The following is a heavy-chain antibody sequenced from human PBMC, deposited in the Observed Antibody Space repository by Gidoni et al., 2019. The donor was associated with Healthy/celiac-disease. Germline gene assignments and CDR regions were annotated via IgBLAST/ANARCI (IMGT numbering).Heavy chain of an antibody. CDR2: IYTSGST. CDR3: ARHQYDSSGYYHFDY. Sequence: QVQLQESGPGLVTPSETLSLTCTVSGGSIRSYYWSWIRQPAGKGLEWIGRIYTSGSTNYNPSLKSRVTMSVDTSKNQFSLKLSSVTAADTAVYYCARHQYDSSGYYHFDYWGQGTLVTVSS. D-gene: IGHD3-22*01. J-gene: IGHJ4*02. CDR1: GGSIRSYY. V-gene: IGHV4-4*07.